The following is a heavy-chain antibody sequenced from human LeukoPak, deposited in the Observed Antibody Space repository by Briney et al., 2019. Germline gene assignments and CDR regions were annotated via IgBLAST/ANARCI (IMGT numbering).Heavy chain of an antibody. CDR1: GGSFSGYY. Sequence: SETLSLTCAVYGGSFSGYYWNWIRQPPGKGLEWIGYISYSGSTNSNPSLKSRVTISVDTSKNQFSLKLSSVTTADTAVYYCARRQAARLSPFFDYWGQGTLVTVSS. V-gene: IGHV4-59*01. D-gene: IGHD6-6*01. J-gene: IGHJ4*02. CDR3: ARRQAARLSPFFDY. CDR2: ISYSGST.